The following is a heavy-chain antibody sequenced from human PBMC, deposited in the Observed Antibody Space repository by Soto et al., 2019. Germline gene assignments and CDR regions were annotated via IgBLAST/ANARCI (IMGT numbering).Heavy chain of an antibody. CDR2: IDPTDSYT. Sequence: EVQLVQSGAEVKKPGESLTISCKASGYTFTTYWVSWVRQMPGQGLEWIGRIDPTDSYTKYSPSFQGHVTISIDKSIXXAYLQRSSLRPSDTAIYYCARRPVSGGYNSVRFDDWGQGTLVTVSS. J-gene: IGHJ4*02. D-gene: IGHD5-12*01. CDR3: ARRPVSGGYNSVRFDD. V-gene: IGHV5-10-1*01. CDR1: GYTFTTYW.